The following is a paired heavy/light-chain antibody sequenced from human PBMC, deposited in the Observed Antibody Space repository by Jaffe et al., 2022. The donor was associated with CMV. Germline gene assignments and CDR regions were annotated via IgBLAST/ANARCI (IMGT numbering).Light chain of an antibody. J-gene: IGLJ3*02. Sequence: NFILTQPHSVSESLGKTVTISCSRSSGNIARDYVHWYQQRPGSAPVTLMYEYKQRPSGVPDRFSGSSDTTSNTASLTISGLKTEDEADYYCQSYDGNTWVFGGGTKLTVL. CDR2: EYK. CDR3: QSYDGNTWV. CDR1: SGNIARDY. V-gene: IGLV6-57*04.
Heavy chain of an antibody. D-gene: IGHD2-21*01. Sequence: QVQLVQSGAEMKKPGASVKVSCKASGYRFTDYYLHWVRQAAGHGLEWMALINPNTGASEFAQKFQGRVTVTRDTSTSTAYIELSGLTSDDTATYYCARDRPSDWSGVWGPGTPVTVSS. V-gene: IGHV1-2*06. J-gene: IGHJ4*02. CDR2: INPNTGAS. CDR1: GYRFTDYY. CDR3: ARDRPSDWSGV.